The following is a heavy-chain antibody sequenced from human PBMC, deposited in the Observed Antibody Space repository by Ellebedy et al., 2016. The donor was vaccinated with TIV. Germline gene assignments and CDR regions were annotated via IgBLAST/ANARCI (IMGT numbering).Heavy chain of an antibody. D-gene: IGHD3-9*01. CDR1: GEFLSPYY. V-gene: IGHV4-34*01. J-gene: IGHJ6*02. CDR2: IHHRGST. CDR3: ARDHGGILTGYYKRDYGMDV. Sequence: MPSETLSLTCTVSGEFLSPYYWSWIRQPPEKGLEWIGDIHHRGSTSSNPSLKSRLIISLDTSKNLFSLKLSSVTAADTAVYYCARDHGGILTGYYKRDYGMDVWGQGTTVTVSS.